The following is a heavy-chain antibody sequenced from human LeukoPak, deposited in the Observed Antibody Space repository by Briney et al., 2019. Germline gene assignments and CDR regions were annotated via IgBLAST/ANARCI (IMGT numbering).Heavy chain of an antibody. CDR3: ARDRAWNYFDY. V-gene: IGHV3-30*03. CDR1: VFTFSSYC. J-gene: IGHJ4*02. Sequence: GGSLRLSCAASVFTFSSYCMHWVRQAPCKGLEWVAIISNDGSRKYYGHSVEGRFTISRDNSKNTLYLQMDSLRAEDTAVYYCARDRAWNYFDYWGQGTLVTVSS. D-gene: IGHD3-3*01. CDR2: ISNDGSRK.